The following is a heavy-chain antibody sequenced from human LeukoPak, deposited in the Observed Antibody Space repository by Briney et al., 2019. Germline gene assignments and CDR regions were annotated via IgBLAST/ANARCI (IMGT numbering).Heavy chain of an antibody. CDR3: ARGSGYYTGIAAAGTIDY. D-gene: IGHD6-13*01. Sequence: KPSETLSLTCTVSGGSISSYYWSWIRQPPGKGLEWIGYIYYSGSAKYNPSLKSRVTISVDTSKNQFSLRLSSVTAADTAVYYCARGSGYYTGIAAAGTIDYWGQGTLVTVSS. J-gene: IGHJ4*02. CDR2: IYYSGSA. CDR1: GGSISSYY. V-gene: IGHV4-59*01.